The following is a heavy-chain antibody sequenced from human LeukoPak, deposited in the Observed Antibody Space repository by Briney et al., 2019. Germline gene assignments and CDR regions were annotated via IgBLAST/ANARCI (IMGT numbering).Heavy chain of an antibody. Sequence: GGSLRLSCAASGFTFNTYGMNWARQAPGKGLEWISYISSGSSAIFYADSVKGRFTISRDNAKNSLYLQMNSLRAEDTAVYYCARDEGRVRGVINIAYWGQGTLVTVSS. V-gene: IGHV3-48*01. J-gene: IGHJ4*02. CDR2: ISSGSSAI. CDR1: GFTFNTYG. CDR3: ARDEGRVRGVINIAY. D-gene: IGHD3-10*01.